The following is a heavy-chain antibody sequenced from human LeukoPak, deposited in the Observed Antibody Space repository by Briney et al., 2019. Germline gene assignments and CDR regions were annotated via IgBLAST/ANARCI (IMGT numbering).Heavy chain of an antibody. Sequence: GGSLRLSCAASGFTFSSYGMHWVRQAPGKGLAWVAVISYDGSNKYYADSVKGRFTISRDNSKNTLYLQMNSLRAEDTAVYYCAKDALRLYSSSSGDWFDPWGQGTLVTVSS. V-gene: IGHV3-30*18. CDR1: GFTFSSYG. D-gene: IGHD6-6*01. J-gene: IGHJ5*02. CDR3: AKDALRLYSSSSGDWFDP. CDR2: ISYDGSNK.